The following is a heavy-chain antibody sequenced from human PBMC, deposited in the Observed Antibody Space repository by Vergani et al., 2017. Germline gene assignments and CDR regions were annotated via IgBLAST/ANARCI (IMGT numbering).Heavy chain of an antibody. Sequence: QVQLQESGPGLVKPSGTLSLTCAVSGGSISSGGYYWSWIRQHPGKGLEWIGYIYYSGSTYYNPSLKSRVTISVDTSKNQFSLKLSSVTAADTAVYYCARTILSSYGSWRRFDPWGQGTLVTVSS. V-gene: IGHV4-31*11. D-gene: IGHD5-18*01. J-gene: IGHJ5*02. CDR2: IYYSGST. CDR1: GGSISSGGYY. CDR3: ARTILSSYGSWRRFDP.